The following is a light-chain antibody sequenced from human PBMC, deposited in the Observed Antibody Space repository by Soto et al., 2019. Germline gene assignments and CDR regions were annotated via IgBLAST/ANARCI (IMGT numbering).Light chain of an antibody. CDR3: AAWDDSLNGVV. CDR2: SNN. J-gene: IGLJ3*02. CDR1: SSNIGSNT. V-gene: IGLV1-44*01. Sequence: QSVLTQSPSASGTPGQRVTISCSGSSSNIGSNTVIWYQQLPGKAPKVLIYSNNQRPSGIPDRFSGSKSVTSASLAISGLQSEDEADYYCAAWDDSLNGVVFGGGTKLTVL.